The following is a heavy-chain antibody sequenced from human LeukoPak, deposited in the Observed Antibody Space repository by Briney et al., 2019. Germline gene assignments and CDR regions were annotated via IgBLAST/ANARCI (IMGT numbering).Heavy chain of an antibody. D-gene: IGHD3-22*01. J-gene: IGHJ4*02. Sequence: PGGSLRLSCAASGFTFSNYDMSWVRQAPGKGLEWVSGISGSGGSTYHADSVKGRFTISRDNSKNTLYLQMNSLRAEDTAVYYCAKELDSSGYFDYWGQGTLVTVPS. CDR2: ISGSGGST. V-gene: IGHV3-23*01. CDR3: AKELDSSGYFDY. CDR1: GFTFSNYD.